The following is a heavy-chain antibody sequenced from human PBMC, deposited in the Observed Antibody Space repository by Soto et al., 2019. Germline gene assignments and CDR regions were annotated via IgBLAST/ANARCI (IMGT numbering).Heavy chain of an antibody. CDR1: GFTFSSHA. V-gene: IGHV3-48*02. Sequence: EVQLVESGGGLVQPGGSLTLSCAVSGFTFSSHAMNWVRQAPGKGLEWVAYIHGTRSIIYYADSVKGRFTISRDNAKNSLYLHMDSLRDEDTALYYCARDARNADYDYWGQGTLVTVSS. D-gene: IGHD3-16*01. CDR2: IHGTRSII. J-gene: IGHJ4*02. CDR3: ARDARNADYDY.